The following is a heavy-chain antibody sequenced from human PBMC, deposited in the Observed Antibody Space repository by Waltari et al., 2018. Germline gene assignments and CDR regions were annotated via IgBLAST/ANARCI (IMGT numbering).Heavy chain of an antibody. CDR2: MNPYSGNT. Sequence: WVRQATGQGLEWMGWMNPYSGNTGYAQKFQGRVTMTRNTSISTAYMELSSLRSEDTAVYYCARTLTGFFDLWGRGTLVTVSS. CDR3: ARTLTGFFDL. V-gene: IGHV1-8*01. J-gene: IGHJ2*01.